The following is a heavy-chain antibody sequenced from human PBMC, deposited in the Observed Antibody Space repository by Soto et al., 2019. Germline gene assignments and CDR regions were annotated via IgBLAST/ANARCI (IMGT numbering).Heavy chain of an antibody. Sequence: GASVKVSCKASGYTFTSNCIHWVRQAAGEGLEWMGLINPIGGSTTYAQKFQGRVTMTRDTSTNTMYMELSTLTPDDTAVYYCARDPGIAVAGSDPYFYGMDVWGLGTTVTV. CDR2: INPIGGST. CDR1: GYTFTSNC. D-gene: IGHD6-19*01. CDR3: ARDPGIAVAGSDPYFYGMDV. V-gene: IGHV1-46*01. J-gene: IGHJ6*02.